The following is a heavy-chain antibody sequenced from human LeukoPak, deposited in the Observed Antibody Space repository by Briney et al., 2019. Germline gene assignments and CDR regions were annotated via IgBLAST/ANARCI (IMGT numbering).Heavy chain of an antibody. CDR3: ARRNNYDFWSGYYSGSDFDP. Sequence: SETLSLTCTVSGGSISSSSYYWGWIRQPPGKGLEWIGSIYYSGSTYYNPSLKSRVTISVDTSKNQFSLKLSSVTAADTAVYYCARRNNYDFWSGYYSGSDFDPWGQGTLVTVSS. CDR1: GGSISSSSYY. CDR2: IYYSGST. V-gene: IGHV4-39*01. D-gene: IGHD3-3*01. J-gene: IGHJ5*02.